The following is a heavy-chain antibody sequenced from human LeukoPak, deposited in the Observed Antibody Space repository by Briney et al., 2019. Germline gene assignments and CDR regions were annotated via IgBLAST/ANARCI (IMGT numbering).Heavy chain of an antibody. D-gene: IGHD3-10*01. CDR3: ARRYYYDSGSYLYFFDF. CDR2: ISYDGSNK. J-gene: IGHJ4*02. Sequence: PGGSLRLSCAASGFTFSSYGMHWVRQAPGKGLEWVAVISYDGSNKYYADSVKGRFTISRDNSKNTLYLQMNSLRAEDTAVYYCARRYYYDSGSYLYFFDFWGQGTLVTVSS. CDR1: GFTFSSYG. V-gene: IGHV3-30*03.